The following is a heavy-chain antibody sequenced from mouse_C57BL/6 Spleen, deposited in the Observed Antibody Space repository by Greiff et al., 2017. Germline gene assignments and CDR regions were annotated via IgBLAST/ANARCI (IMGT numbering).Heavy chain of an antibody. D-gene: IGHD2-1*01. CDR2: ISSGSSTI. Sequence: EVKLVESGGGLVKPGGSLKLSCAASGFTFSDYGMHWVRQAPEKGLEWVAYISSGSSTIYYADTVKGRFTISRDNAKNTLFLQMTSLRSEDTAMYYCARGYYGNYVYYYAMDYWGQGTSVTVSS. J-gene: IGHJ4*01. CDR1: GFTFSDYG. V-gene: IGHV5-17*01. CDR3: ARGYYGNYVYYYAMDY.